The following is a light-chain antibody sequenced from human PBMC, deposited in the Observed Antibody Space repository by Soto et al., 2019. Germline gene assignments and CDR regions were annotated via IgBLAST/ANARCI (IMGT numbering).Light chain of an antibody. J-gene: IGLJ2*01. CDR2: SNN. CDR3: AAWDDSLSGVV. CDR1: SSNIGSKY. V-gene: IGLV1-47*02. Sequence: QSVLTQPPSASGTPGQRVTISCSGSSSNIGSKYVYWYQQLPGTAPKLLIYSNNQRPSGVPDRVSGSKSGTSASRAISGLRPEDEADYYCAAWDDSLSGVVFGGWTKLTVL.